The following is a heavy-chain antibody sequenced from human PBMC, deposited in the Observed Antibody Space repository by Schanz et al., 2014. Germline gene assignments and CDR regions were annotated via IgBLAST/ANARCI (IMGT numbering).Heavy chain of an antibody. CDR3: ARVKYCTITRCYRTETEGIYYMDV. D-gene: IGHD2-2*01. V-gene: IGHV3-23*01. J-gene: IGHJ6*03. CDR1: GFAFSTYA. Sequence: EVQLLESGGGLVQPGGSLRLSCLASGFAFSTYAMAWVRQAPGKGLEWVSAISGSGGSTYYADSVKGRFTISRDNSKNTLYLQMKSLRAEDTAVYYCARVKYCTITRCYRTETEGIYYMDVWGKGTTVTVSS. CDR2: ISGSGGST.